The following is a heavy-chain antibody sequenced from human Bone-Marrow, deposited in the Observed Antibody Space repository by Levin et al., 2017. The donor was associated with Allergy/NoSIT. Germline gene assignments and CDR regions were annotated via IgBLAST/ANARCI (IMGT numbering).Heavy chain of an antibody. Sequence: SQTLSLTCTVSGGSISHYYWTWIRQPAGKGLEWIGRIYPSGSATYSPSLKSRVTMSVDISNNQFSLNLTSVTAADTTVYFCAREDYAAPLIDYWGQGTLVTVSS. CDR2: IYPSGSA. D-gene: IGHD4-17*01. CDR3: AREDYAAPLIDY. V-gene: IGHV4-4*07. CDR1: GGSISHYY. J-gene: IGHJ4*02.